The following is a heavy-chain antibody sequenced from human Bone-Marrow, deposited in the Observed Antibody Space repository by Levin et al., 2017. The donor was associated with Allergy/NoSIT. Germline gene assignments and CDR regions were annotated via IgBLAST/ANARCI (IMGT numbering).Heavy chain of an antibody. V-gene: IGHV3-7*01. D-gene: IGHD5-24*01. J-gene: IGHJ5*02. Sequence: PGGSLRLSCAASGFTFSNSWMSWVRQAPGKGLEWVANIKEDGSKKYYVDSVKGRFTISRDNAKNSLYVQMNSLRAEDTAVYYCARDQFRRATIGARWFDPWGQGTLVTVSS. CDR1: GFTFSNSW. CDR2: IKEDGSKK. CDR3: ARDQFRRATIGARWFDP.